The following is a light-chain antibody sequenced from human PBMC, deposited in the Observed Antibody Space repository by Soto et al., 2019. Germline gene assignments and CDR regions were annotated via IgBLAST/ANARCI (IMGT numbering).Light chain of an antibody. CDR3: NSYTTSGSLYV. J-gene: IGLJ1*01. CDR2: DVS. Sequence: QSVLTQPASVSGSPGQSITISCTGTSSDIGGYDYVSWYQQYPGKAPKLMIYDVSNRPSGVSDRFSGSKSANTASLTISGLQAEDEADYYCNSYTTSGSLYVFGTGTKLTVL. CDR1: SSDIGGYDY. V-gene: IGLV2-14*01.